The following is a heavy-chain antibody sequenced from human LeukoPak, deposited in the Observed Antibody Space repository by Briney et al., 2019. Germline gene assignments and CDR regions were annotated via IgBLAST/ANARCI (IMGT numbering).Heavy chain of an antibody. Sequence: ASVKVSCKASGYTFTGYYMHWVRQAPGQGLERMGWINPNSGGTNYAQKFQGRVTMTRDTSISTAYMELSRLRSDDTAVYYCARDSSRLTIFGVPYGMDVWGQGTTVTVSS. J-gene: IGHJ6*02. CDR3: ARDSSRLTIFGVPYGMDV. D-gene: IGHD3-3*01. V-gene: IGHV1-2*02. CDR1: GYTFTGYY. CDR2: INPNSGGT.